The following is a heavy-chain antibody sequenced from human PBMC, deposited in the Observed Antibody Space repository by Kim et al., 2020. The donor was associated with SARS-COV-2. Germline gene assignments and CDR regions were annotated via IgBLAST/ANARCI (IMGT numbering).Heavy chain of an antibody. J-gene: IGHJ3*02. V-gene: IGHV4-31*02. D-gene: IGHD2-8*02. Sequence: SRVTISVDASKNQFSLKLSSVTAADTAVYYCARAGKDIVLVVYAMGAFDIWGQGTMVTVSS. CDR3: ARAGKDIVLVVYAMGAFDI.